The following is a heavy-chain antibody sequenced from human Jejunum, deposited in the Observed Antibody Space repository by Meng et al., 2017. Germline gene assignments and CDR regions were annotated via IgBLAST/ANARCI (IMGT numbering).Heavy chain of an antibody. D-gene: IGHD3-9*01. Sequence: GGSLRLSCAASTFTFSSYAMSWVRQAPGKGLDWVSSINGAGGRTQYADSVKGRFTISRDNSKNTLFLQMDSLRAEDTAIYFCAKRAYDIAGYSDSWGQGTLVTVSS. V-gene: IGHV3-23*01. CDR2: INGAGGRT. CDR3: AKRAYDIAGYSDS. J-gene: IGHJ4*02. CDR1: TFTFSSYA.